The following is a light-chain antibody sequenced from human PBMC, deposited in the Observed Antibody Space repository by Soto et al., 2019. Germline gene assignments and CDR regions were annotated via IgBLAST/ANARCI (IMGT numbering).Light chain of an antibody. V-gene: IGLV2-14*01. CDR3: NSYTSSTTL. Sequence: QSVLTQPASVSGSPGQSITISCTGTSSDVGGYNYVSWYQQHPGKAPKLMIYDVSNRPSGVSNRFSGSTSGNTASLTISGLQAEDEADYYCNSYTSSTTLFGGGTKLTVL. CDR1: SSDVGGYNY. J-gene: IGLJ2*01. CDR2: DVS.